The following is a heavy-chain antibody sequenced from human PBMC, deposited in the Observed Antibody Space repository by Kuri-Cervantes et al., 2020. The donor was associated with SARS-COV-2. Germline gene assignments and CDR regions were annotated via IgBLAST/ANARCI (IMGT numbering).Heavy chain of an antibody. D-gene: IGHD4-17*01. CDR1: GYTFTSYG. V-gene: IGHV1-18*01. J-gene: IGHJ6*02. CDR2: ISAYNGNT. Sequence: ASVKVSCKASGYTFTSYGISWVRQAPGQGLEWMGWISAYNGNTNYAQKLQGRVTMTTDTSTSTAYMELRSLRSGDTAVYYCARVEEYGDSYYYYYGMDVWGQGTTVTVSS. CDR3: ARVEEYGDSYYYYYGMDV.